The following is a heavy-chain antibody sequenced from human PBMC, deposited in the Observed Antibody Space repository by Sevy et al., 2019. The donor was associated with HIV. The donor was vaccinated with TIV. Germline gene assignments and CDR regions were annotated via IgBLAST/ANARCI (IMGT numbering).Heavy chain of an antibody. CDR1: GYTFNSYG. D-gene: IGHD3-22*01. Sequence: ASVKVSCKASGYTFNSYGITWVRQAHGQGLEWMGWISGYNGHKTYAQKLQGRVTMTTDTSTSTAYMDLRSLRSDDTAVYYCARVPWESSAPIDYWGQGTLVTVSS. J-gene: IGHJ4*02. CDR2: ISGYNGHK. V-gene: IGHV1-18*01. CDR3: ARVPWESSAPIDY.